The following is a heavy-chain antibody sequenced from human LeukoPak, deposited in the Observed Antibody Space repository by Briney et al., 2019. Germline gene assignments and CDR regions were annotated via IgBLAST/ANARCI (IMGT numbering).Heavy chain of an antibody. CDR3: AGFMGTALDN. CDR2: IKKDGSEK. Sequence: GGSLRLSCAASGFTFSGYLMSWVRQAPGKGLEWVANIKKDGSEKGYVDSVRGRFTISRDNAKNSLDLQLNSLRAEDTAVYYCAGFMGTALDNWGRGALVAVSS. D-gene: IGHD2-21*02. V-gene: IGHV3-7*01. J-gene: IGHJ4*02. CDR1: GFTFSGYL.